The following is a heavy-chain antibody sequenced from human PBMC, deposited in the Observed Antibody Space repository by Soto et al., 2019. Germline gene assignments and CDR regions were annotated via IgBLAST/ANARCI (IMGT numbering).Heavy chain of an antibody. J-gene: IGHJ4*02. CDR2: IIPILGIA. V-gene: IGHV1-69*02. CDR1: GGTFSSYT. CDR3: ARGPGYY. Sequence: SVKVSCKASGGTFSSYTISWVRQAPGQGLEWMGRIIPILGIANYAQKFQGRVTITADNSKNTLYLQMGSLRAEDMAVYYCARGPGYYWGQGTLVTVSS.